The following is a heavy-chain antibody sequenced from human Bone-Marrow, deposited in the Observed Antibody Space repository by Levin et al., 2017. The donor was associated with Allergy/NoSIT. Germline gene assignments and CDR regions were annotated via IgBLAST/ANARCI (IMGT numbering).Heavy chain of an antibody. CDR1: GFTFSTFA. V-gene: IGHV3-30*18. CDR3: AKVGEQRAALTH. Sequence: PPGGSLRLSCAASGFTFSTFAMHWVRQAPGKGLEWVAVISYNGSHTFYADSVKGRFTISRDNSKNTVYLHMDSLRPQDTALYYCAKVGEQRAALTHWGQGTVVTVSS. J-gene: IGHJ4*02. CDR2: ISYNGSHT. D-gene: IGHD1-26*01.